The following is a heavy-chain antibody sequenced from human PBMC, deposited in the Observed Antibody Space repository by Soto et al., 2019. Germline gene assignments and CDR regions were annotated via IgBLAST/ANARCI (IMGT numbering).Heavy chain of an antibody. D-gene: IGHD3-10*01. CDR1: GGSISSGGYY. V-gene: IGHV4-31*03. J-gene: IGHJ5*02. CDR2: IYYSGST. Sequence: TLSVTCTVSGGSISSGGYYWSWIRQHPGKGLEWIGYIYYSGSTYYNPSLKSRVTISVDTSKNQFSLKLSSVTAADTAVYYCARDRREVRGVITRSPNWFDPWGQGTLVTVSS. CDR3: ARDRREVRGVITRSPNWFDP.